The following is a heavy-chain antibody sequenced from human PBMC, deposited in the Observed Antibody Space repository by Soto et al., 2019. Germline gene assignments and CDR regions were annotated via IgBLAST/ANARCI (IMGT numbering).Heavy chain of an antibody. Sequence: PSETLSLTCTVSGGSISSYYWSWIRQPPGKGLEWIGYIYYSGSTNYNPSLKSRVTISVDTSKNQFSLKLSSVTAADTAVYYCARGGIVVVPAARRLDYWGQGTLVTVSS. D-gene: IGHD2-2*01. V-gene: IGHV4-59*12. CDR1: GGSISSYY. J-gene: IGHJ4*02. CDR2: IYYSGST. CDR3: ARGGIVVVPAARRLDY.